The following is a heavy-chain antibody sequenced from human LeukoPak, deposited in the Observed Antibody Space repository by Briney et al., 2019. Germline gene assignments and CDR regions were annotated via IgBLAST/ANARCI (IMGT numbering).Heavy chain of an antibody. CDR3: ARESSRGGEWSPNYYYYMDV. V-gene: IGHV3-7*01. Sequence: PGGSLRLSCAASGFTFSSYWMSWVRQAPGKGLEWVANIKQDGSEKYYVDSVKGRFTISRDNAKNSLYLQMNSLRAEDTAVYYCARESSRGGEWSPNYYYYMDVWGKGTTVTVSS. J-gene: IGHJ6*03. CDR1: GFTFSSYW. D-gene: IGHD3-3*01. CDR2: IKQDGSEK.